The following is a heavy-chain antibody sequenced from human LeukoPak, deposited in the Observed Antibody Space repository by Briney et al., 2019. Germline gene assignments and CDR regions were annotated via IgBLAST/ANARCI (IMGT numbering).Heavy chain of an antibody. D-gene: IGHD3-9*01. V-gene: IGHV4-30-4*07. CDR3: ARLGYYDILTGHDAFDI. CDR2: IYYSGST. Sequence: PSQTLSLTCAVSGGSISSGGYSWSWIRQPPGKGLEWIGYIYYSGSTNYNPSLKSRVTISVDTSKNQFSLKLSSVTAADTAVYYCARLGYYDILTGHDAFDIWGQGTVVTVSS. CDR1: GGSISSGGYS. J-gene: IGHJ3*02.